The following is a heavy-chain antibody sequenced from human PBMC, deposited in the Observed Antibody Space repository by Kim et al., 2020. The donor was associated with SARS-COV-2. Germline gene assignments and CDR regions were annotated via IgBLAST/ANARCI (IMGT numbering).Heavy chain of an antibody. D-gene: IGHD3-22*01. Sequence: NDYAPSVKSRITVKPDTSRNQFSRQLSSVTPEDTAVYYCARGLLKEGFDSWGQGTLVTVSS. CDR2: N. V-gene: IGHV6-1*01. J-gene: IGHJ4*02. CDR3: ARGLLKEGFDS.